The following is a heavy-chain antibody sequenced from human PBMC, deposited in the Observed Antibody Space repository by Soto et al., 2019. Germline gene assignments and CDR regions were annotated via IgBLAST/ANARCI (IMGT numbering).Heavy chain of an antibody. CDR2: IYPGDSDT. CDR3: ATPKYCSGGSCSPPFPKN. D-gene: IGHD2-15*01. CDR1: GYSFTSYW. J-gene: IGHJ4*02. Sequence: GESLKISCKGSGYSFTSYWIGWVRQMPGKGLEWMGIIYPGDSDTRYSPSFQGQVTISADKSISTAYLQWSSLKASDTTIFFCATPKYCSGGSCSPPFPKNGGKETLVTVS. V-gene: IGHV5-51*01.